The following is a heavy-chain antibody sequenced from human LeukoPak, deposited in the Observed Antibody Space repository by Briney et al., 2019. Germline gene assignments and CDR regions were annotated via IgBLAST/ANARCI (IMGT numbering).Heavy chain of an antibody. CDR1: VGSISSSSYY. CDR2: IYYSGST. V-gene: IGHV4-39*01. J-gene: IGHJ6*02. D-gene: IGHD2-2*01. CDR3: ARRLVVPVDHGMDV. Sequence: PSETLSLTCTVSVGSISSSSYYWGWIRQPPGEGLEWLGSIYYSGSTYYNPSLKSRVTISVDTSKNQFSLKLSSVTAADTAVYYCARRLVVPVDHGMDVWGQGTTVTVSS.